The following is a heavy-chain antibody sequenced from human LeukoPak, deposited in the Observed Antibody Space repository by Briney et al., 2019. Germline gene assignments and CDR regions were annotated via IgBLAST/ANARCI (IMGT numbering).Heavy chain of an antibody. V-gene: IGHV4-59*08. D-gene: IGHD6-19*01. J-gene: IGHJ3*02. CDR2: IYYSGST. CDR3: ARHGGWRAFDI. CDR1: GGSISSYY. Sequence: SETLSLTCTVSGGSISSYYWLWLRQPPGKGREWMGYIYYSGSTNYNPSLKSRVTISVDTTKNQFSLKLSSVTAADTAVYYCARHGGWRAFDIWGEGTMVTVSS.